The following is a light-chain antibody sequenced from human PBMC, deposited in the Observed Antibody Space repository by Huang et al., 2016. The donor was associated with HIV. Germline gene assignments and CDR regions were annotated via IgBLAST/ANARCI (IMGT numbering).Light chain of an antibody. V-gene: IGKV3-11*01. CDR1: QSVSNY. CDR2: DAS. CDR3: QQRRNWPPYT. Sequence: EIVLTQSPATLSLSPGERATLSCRASQSVSNYLAWYQQKPGQAPRLLISDASNRATGIPARLSGSGSGTDFTLTISSLEPEDCAVYYCQQRRNWPPYTFGPGTKLEIK. J-gene: IGKJ2*01.